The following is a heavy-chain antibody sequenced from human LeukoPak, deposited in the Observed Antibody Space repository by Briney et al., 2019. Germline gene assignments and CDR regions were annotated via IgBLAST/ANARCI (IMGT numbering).Heavy chain of an antibody. CDR1: GFTFSSYS. CDR3: ARAGFTFSDYFGSFFDY. D-gene: IGHD3-10*01. J-gene: IGHJ4*02. CDR2: ISSSSSTI. Sequence: GGSLRLSCAASGFTFSSYSMNWVRQAPGKGLEWVSHISSSSSTIYYADSVKGRFTISRDNAKDSLYLQMNSLRAEDTAVYYCARAGFTFSDYFGSFFDYWGQGTLVTVSS. V-gene: IGHV3-48*01.